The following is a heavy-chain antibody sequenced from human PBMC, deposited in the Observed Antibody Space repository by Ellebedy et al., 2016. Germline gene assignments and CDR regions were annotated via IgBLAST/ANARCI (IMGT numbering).Heavy chain of an antibody. CDR1: GGSISSYY. CDR2: IYYSGST. J-gene: IGHJ4*02. CDR3: ARHVAGSSVFDY. V-gene: IGHV4-59*08. Sequence: SETLSLTXTVSGGSISSYYWNWIRQPPGKGLEWIGYIYYSGSTNYNASLRSRVTISVDTSKNQFSLKLNSVTAADTAVYYCARHVAGSSVFDYWGQGTLVTVSS. D-gene: IGHD6-25*01.